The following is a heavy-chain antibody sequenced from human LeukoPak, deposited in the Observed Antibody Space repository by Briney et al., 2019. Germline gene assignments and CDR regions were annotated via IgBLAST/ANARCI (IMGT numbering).Heavy chain of an antibody. J-gene: IGHJ3*02. Sequence: SVKVSCKPSVGTFSSYAISWVRQAPGQGLEWMGGIIPIFGTANYAQKFQGRVTITADKSTSTAYMELSSLRSEDTAVYYCASIRGYSYGYHPAGAFDIWGQGTMVTVSS. CDR1: VGTFSSYA. CDR2: IIPIFGTA. CDR3: ASIRGYSYGYHPAGAFDI. D-gene: IGHD5-18*01. V-gene: IGHV1-69*06.